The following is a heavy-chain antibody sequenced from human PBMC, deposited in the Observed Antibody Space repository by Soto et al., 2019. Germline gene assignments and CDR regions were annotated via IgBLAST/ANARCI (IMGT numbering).Heavy chain of an antibody. CDR2: ISSSSSTI. J-gene: IGHJ5*02. CDR1: GFTFSSYS. V-gene: IGHV3-48*02. D-gene: IGHD1-1*01. Sequence: EVQLVESGGGLVQPGGSLRLSCAASGFTFSSYSMNWVRQAPGKGLEWVSYISSSSSTIYYADSVKGPFTSSSDNAKNSLYLQMNSLRDEDTAVYYCAGELAALNRFDPWGQGTLVTVSS. CDR3: AGELAALNRFDP.